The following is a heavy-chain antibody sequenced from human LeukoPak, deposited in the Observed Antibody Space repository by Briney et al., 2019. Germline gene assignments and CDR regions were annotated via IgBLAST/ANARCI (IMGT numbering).Heavy chain of an antibody. V-gene: IGHV4-59*08. Sequence: PSETRSLTCTVSGGSISSYYWSWVRQPPGKGLEWIGYIFYSGSNDYSPSLKSRVTMSVDTSKNQLSLRLSSVTATDTAVYYCARHLPSYYDSPYFDYWGQGTLVTVSS. CDR2: IFYSGSN. D-gene: IGHD3-22*01. CDR3: ARHLPSYYDSPYFDY. CDR1: GGSISSYY. J-gene: IGHJ4*02.